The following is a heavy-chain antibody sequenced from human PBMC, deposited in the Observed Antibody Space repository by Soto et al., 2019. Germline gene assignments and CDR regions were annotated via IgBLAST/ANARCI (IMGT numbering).Heavy chain of an antibody. D-gene: IGHD2-2*01. Sequence: PGVFLRLSCAAFGFTWEAYAMHWIRQAPGKGLEWVSGINWNSGSTGYADSVKGRFTISRDNANNSLHLEMNSLKTEDTALYYCAKGRGALSVVSNWFDPWGQGTLVTVSS. CDR1: GFTWEAYA. V-gene: IGHV3-9*01. CDR3: AKGRGALSVVSNWFDP. J-gene: IGHJ5*02. CDR2: INWNSGST.